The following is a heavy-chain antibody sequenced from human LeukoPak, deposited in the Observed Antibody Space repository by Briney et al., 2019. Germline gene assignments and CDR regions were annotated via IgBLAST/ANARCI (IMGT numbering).Heavy chain of an antibody. CDR2: IYYSGST. CDR3: ARQAGASNSDY. CDR1: GGSISSYY. Sequence: SETLSLTCTVSGGSISSYYWSWIRQPPGKGLEWIGYIYYSGSTNYNPSLKSRVTISVDTSKNQFSLRLSSVTAADTAVYYCARQAGASNSDYWGQGTLVTVSS. D-gene: IGHD1-26*01. J-gene: IGHJ4*02. V-gene: IGHV4-59*08.